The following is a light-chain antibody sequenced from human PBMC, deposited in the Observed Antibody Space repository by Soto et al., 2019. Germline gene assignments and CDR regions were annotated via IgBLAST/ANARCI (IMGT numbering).Light chain of an antibody. Sequence: QSVLTQPASVSGSPGQSITISCTGTSIDVGAYNLVSWYQVHPGKAPKLMIFEVTKRPSGISNRFSGSKSGNTASLTISGLHTEDEADYFCCSYAGRPYVFGTGTKVTVL. CDR2: EVT. V-gene: IGLV2-23*02. CDR1: SIDVGAYNL. J-gene: IGLJ1*01. CDR3: CSYAGRPYV.